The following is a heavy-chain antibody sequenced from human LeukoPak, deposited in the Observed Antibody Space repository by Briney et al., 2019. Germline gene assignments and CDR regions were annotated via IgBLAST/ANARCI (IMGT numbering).Heavy chain of an antibody. J-gene: IGHJ4*02. D-gene: IGHD3-16*02. CDR2: ISSSSSTI. CDR3: ARLGELSPIDY. CDR1: GFTFSSYS. V-gene: IGHV3-48*01. Sequence: PGGSLRLSCAASGFTFSSYSMNWVRQAPGKGLEWVSYISSSSSTIYYADSVKGRFTISRDNAKNSLYLQMNSLRAEDTAVYYCARLGELSPIDYWGQGTLVTVSS.